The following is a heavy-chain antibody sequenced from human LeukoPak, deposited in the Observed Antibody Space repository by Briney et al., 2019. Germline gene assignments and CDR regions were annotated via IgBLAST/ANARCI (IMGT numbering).Heavy chain of an antibody. Sequence: GGSLRLSCAPSAFTFDDFAMHWVRQAPGKGLEWVALISYDGGNKNYADSVKGRFTISRDNSKNTLYLHMNSLRPEDTAVYYCARDPPFSSGWSQNHFDYWGQGTLVTVSS. J-gene: IGHJ4*02. CDR2: ISYDGGNK. D-gene: IGHD6-19*01. CDR1: AFTFDDFA. V-gene: IGHV3-30*04. CDR3: ARDPPFSSGWSQNHFDY.